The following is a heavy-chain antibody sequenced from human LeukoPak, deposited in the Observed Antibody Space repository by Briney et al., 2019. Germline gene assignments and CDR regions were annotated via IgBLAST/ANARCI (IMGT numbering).Heavy chain of an antibody. D-gene: IGHD5-12*01. Sequence: IPSETLSLTCTVSGGSGSSDSWSWIRQPPGQGLEWIGYISYSGSTSYNPSLKSRVTISVDPSKSQLSLKLRSVTAADTAVYYCARDGGYSGYEYYYYYYMDVWGKGTTVTVSS. CDR2: ISYSGST. CDR3: ARDGGYSGYEYYYYYYMDV. CDR1: GGSGSSDS. V-gene: IGHV4-59*02. J-gene: IGHJ6*03.